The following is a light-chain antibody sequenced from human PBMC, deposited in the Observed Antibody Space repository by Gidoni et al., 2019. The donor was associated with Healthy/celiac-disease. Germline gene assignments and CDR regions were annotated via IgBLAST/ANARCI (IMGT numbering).Light chain of an antibody. J-gene: IGKJ4*01. CDR3: QQRSNWPPLT. CDR1: QSVSSY. Sequence: DIVLTPSPATLSLSPGERATLSCRASQSVSSYLAWYQQKPGQAPMLLIYDASNRATGIPARFSGSGSGTDFTLTISSLEPEDFAVYYCQQRSNWPPLTFGGXTKVEIK. CDR2: DAS. V-gene: IGKV3-11*01.